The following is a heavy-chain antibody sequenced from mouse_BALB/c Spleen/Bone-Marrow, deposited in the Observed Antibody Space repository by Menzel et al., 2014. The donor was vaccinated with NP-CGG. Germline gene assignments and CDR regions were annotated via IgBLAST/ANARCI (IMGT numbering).Heavy chain of an antibody. CDR2: IWPGGST. J-gene: IGHJ4*01. D-gene: IGHD2-1*01. CDR3: ARGRGGNYGYAMDY. V-gene: IGHV2-9*02. Sequence: VQGVESGPGLVAPSQSLSITCTVSGFSLTSYGVHWVRQSPGKGLEWLGVIWPGGSTNYNSALMSRLTISKDNSKSQVFLKMNSLQTDDTAIYYCARGRGGNYGYAMDYWGQGTSVTVSS. CDR1: GFSLTSYG.